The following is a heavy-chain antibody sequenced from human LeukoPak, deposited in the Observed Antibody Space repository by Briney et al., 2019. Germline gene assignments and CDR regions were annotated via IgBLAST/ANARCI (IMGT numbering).Heavy chain of an antibody. CDR2: ISYDGSNK. V-gene: IGHV3-30-3*01. Sequence: GGSLRLFCAASGFIFSSYAMHWVRQAPGKGLEWVAVISYDGSNKYYADSVKGRFTISRDNSKNTLYLQMNSLRAEDTAVYYCARANSSGWYKGLNFDYWGQGTLVTVSS. CDR3: ARANSSGWYKGLNFDY. J-gene: IGHJ4*02. CDR1: GFIFSSYA. D-gene: IGHD6-19*01.